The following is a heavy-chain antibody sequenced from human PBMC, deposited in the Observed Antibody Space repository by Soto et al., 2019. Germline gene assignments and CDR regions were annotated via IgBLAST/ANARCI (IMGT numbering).Heavy chain of an antibody. CDR3: ASSLENYYDSSGYAFDI. CDR2: IYYSGST. CDR1: GGSISSYY. D-gene: IGHD3-22*01. Sequence: SETLSLTCTVSGGSISSYYWSWIRQPPGKGLEWIGYIYYSGSTNYNPSLKSRVTISVDTSKNQFSLKLSSVTAADTAVYYCASSLENYYDSSGYAFDIWGQGTMVTVS. J-gene: IGHJ3*02. V-gene: IGHV4-59*01.